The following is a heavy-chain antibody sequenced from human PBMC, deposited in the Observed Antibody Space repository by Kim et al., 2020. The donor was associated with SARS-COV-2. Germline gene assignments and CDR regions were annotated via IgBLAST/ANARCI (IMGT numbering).Heavy chain of an antibody. CDR1: GASISSNKW. J-gene: IGHJ4*02. CDR3: ARGIGYSYGKYYFDY. V-gene: IGHV4-4*02. Sequence: SETLSLTCAVSGASISSNKWWSWVRQSPGKGLGWIGEIHYSGTTKYNPSLKSRATISADKSKNKFSLKLSRATAADTAVYYCARGIGYSYGKYYFDYWGQGTLVTVSS. D-gene: IGHD5-18*01. CDR2: IHYSGTT.